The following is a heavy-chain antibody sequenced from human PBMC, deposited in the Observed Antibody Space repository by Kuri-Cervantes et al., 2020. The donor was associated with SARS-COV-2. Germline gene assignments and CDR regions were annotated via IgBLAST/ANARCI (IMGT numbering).Heavy chain of an antibody. CDR3: TTESRYVY. J-gene: IGHJ4*02. CDR1: GFTFGDYA. CDR2: IKSKTDGGTT. D-gene: IGHD1-1*01. V-gene: IGHV3-15*01. Sequence: GGSLRLSCTASGFTFGDYAMSWFRQAPGKGLEWVGRIKSKTDGGTTDYAAPVKGRFTISRDDSKNTLYLQMNSLKTEDTAVYYCTTESRYVYWGQGTLVTVSS.